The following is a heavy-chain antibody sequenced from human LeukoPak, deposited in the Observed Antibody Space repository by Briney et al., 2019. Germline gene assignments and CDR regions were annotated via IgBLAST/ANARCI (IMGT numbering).Heavy chain of an antibody. CDR3: ARDSRVGGSDY. V-gene: IGHV3-30*03. CDR2: ISYDGTNK. J-gene: IGHJ4*02. CDR1: AFNFSDYG. Sequence: GGSLRLSCAAASAFNFSDYGMHWVRQAPGKGPEWVAVISYDGTNKYYADSVKGRFTISRDNAKNSLYLQMNSLRAEDTAVYYCARDSRVGGSDYWGQGTLVTVSS. D-gene: IGHD2-15*01.